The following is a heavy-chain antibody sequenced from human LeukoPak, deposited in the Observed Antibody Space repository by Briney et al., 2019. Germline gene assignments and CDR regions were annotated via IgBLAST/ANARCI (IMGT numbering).Heavy chain of an antibody. CDR2: ISAYNGNT. J-gene: IGHJ5*02. CDR1: GYTFNSYG. CDR3: ARDVRSSGWVRGTNWFDP. D-gene: IGHD6-19*01. Sequence: ASVKVSCKASGYTFNSYGISWVRQAPGQGLEWMGWISAYNGNTNYAQKFQGRVTMTTDTSTSTAYMELRSLRSDDTAVYYCARDVRSSGWVRGTNWFDPWGQGTLVTVSS. V-gene: IGHV1-18*01.